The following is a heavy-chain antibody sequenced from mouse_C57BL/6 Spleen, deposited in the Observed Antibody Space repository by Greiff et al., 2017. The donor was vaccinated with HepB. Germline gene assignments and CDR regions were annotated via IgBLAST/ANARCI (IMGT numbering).Heavy chain of an antibody. CDR3: RSSGYFDY. CDR1: GYAFPNYL. Sequence: VQLQQSGAELVRPGTSVKVSCKASGYAFPNYLIEWVKQRPGQGLEWIGVINPGSGGTNYNEEFKGKATLTADKSSSTAYMQLSSLTSEDSAVYFCRSSGYFDYWGQGTTLTVSS. D-gene: IGHD1-3*01. J-gene: IGHJ2*01. V-gene: IGHV1-54*01. CDR2: INPGSGGT.